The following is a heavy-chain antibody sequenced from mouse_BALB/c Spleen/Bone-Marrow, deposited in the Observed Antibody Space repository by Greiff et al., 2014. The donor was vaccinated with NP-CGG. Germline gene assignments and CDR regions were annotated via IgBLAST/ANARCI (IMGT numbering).Heavy chain of an antibody. Sequence: EVQGVESGGGLVKPGGSLKLSCAASGFAFSSYDMSWVRQTPEKRLEWVAYISSGGGSTYYPDTVKGRFTITRDNAKNTLYLQMRSLKSEDSARYYCARQSRACFAYWGQGTLVTVSA. CDR1: GFAFSSYD. J-gene: IGHJ3*01. CDR3: ARQSRACFAY. CDR2: ISSGGGST. D-gene: IGHD1-1*01. V-gene: IGHV5-12-1*01.